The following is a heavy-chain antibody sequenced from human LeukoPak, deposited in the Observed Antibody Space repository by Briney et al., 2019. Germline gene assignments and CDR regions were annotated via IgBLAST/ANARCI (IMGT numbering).Heavy chain of an antibody. J-gene: IGHJ4*02. CDR3: ARDRYYYDSSGYYYPFDY. CDR1: GYTFTSYD. V-gene: IGHV1-8*01. Sequence: ASVKVSCKASGYTFTSYDINWVRQATGQGLEWMGWMNPNSGNTGYAQKLQGRVTMTTDTSTSTAYMELRSLRSDDTAVYYCARDRYYYDSSGYYYPFDYWGQGTLVTVSS. D-gene: IGHD3-22*01. CDR2: MNPNSGNT.